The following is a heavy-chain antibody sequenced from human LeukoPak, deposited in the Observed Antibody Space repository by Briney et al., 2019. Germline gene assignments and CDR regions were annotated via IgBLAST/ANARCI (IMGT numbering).Heavy chain of an antibody. V-gene: IGHV4-39*01. D-gene: IGHD1-14*01. CDR1: GDSISSSPYF. Sequence: PSETLSLTCTVSGDSISSSPYFCGWLRQPPGKGLEWIGSINYSGSTYFNPSLQSRVAISVDTSKNQFSLKLSSLSAADTAVYSCARPSGRNWNAFDIWGQGTMVTVSS. J-gene: IGHJ3*02. CDR3: ARPSGRNWNAFDI. CDR2: INYSGST.